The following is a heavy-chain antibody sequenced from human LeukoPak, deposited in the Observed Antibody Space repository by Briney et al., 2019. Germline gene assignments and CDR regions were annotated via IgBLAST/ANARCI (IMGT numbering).Heavy chain of an antibody. CDR3: ARSRAQQRDTQFDY. V-gene: IGHV3-48*03. CDR2: ISSSGSTI. Sequence: PGGSLRLSCAASGFTFSSYEMNWVRQAPGKGLEWVSYISSSGSTIYYADSVKGRFTISRDNAKNSLYLQMNSLGAEDTAVYYCARSRAQQRDTQFDYWGQGTLVTVSS. J-gene: IGHJ4*02. CDR1: GFTFSSYE. D-gene: IGHD5-18*01.